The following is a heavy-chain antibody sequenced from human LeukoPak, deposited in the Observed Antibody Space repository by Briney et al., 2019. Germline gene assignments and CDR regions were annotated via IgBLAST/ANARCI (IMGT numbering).Heavy chain of an antibody. CDR1: GYTFTSYG. V-gene: IGHV1-18*01. CDR3: ASRGSPGIAARKREYYYYYGMDV. J-gene: IGHJ6*02. CDR2: ISAYNGNT. D-gene: IGHD6-13*01. Sequence: GASVKVSCKASGYTFTSYGISWVRQAPGQGLEWMGWISAYNGNTNYVQRLQGRVTMTTDTSTSAAYMELRSLRSDDTAVYYCASRGSPGIAARKREYYYYYGMDVWGQGTTVTVSS.